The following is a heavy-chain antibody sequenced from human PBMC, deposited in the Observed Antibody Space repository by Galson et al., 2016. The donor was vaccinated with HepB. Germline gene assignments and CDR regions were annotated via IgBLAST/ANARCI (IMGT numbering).Heavy chain of an antibody. CDR1: GYTFTTYG. CDR2: ISAYNGNT. Sequence: SVKVSCKASGYTFTTYGISWVRQAPGQGLEWMGWISAYNGNTNYAQKLQRRVTMTTDTSTSTAYMELRSLRSDDTAVYYCARDPRKIRYQLLEIYYYFYAMDVWGQRTTVTVSS. D-gene: IGHD2-2*01. V-gene: IGHV1-18*01. CDR3: ARDPRKIRYQLLEIYYYFYAMDV. J-gene: IGHJ6*02.